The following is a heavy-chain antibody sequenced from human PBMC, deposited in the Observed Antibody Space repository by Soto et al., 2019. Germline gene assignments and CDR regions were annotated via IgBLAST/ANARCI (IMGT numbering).Heavy chain of an antibody. Sequence: QVQLQESGPGLVKPSETLSLTCTVSGDSISDDYWTWIRQPPGKALEWIGYVYYSGSTGYNPSFKSRVTLAVYTSKTQFSLNLNSVTAADTAVYYCARVLTSLDFYYYYMYVLCIATTFTFPS. CDR3: ARVLTSLDFYYYYMYV. V-gene: IGHV4-59*08. CDR1: GDSISDDY. D-gene: IGHD3-10*01. J-gene: IGHJ6*03. CDR2: VYYSGST.